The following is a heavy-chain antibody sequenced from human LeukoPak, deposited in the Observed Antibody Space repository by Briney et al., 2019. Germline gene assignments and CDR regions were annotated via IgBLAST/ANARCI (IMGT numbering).Heavy chain of an antibody. V-gene: IGHV3-48*01. CDR3: AREDVVVPPYGMDV. CDR1: GFTFSSYS. J-gene: IGHJ6*02. Sequence: GGSLRLSCAASGFTFSSYSMNWVRQAPGKGLEWVSYISSSSSTIYYADSVKGRFTISRDNAKNSLYLQMNGLRAEDTAVYYCAREDVVVPPYGMDVWGQGTTVTVSS. D-gene: IGHD2-2*01. CDR2: ISSSSSTI.